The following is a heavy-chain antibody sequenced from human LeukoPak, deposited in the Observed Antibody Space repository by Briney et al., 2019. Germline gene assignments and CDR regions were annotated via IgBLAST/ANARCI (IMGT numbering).Heavy chain of an antibody. CDR2: ISSSSSYI. CDR1: GFTFSSYS. CDR3: ARTAYCGGDCSAGTFDY. Sequence: GGSLRLSCAASGFTFSSYSMNWVRQAPGKGLEWVSSISSSSSYIYYADSVKGRFTISRDNAKNSLYLQMNSLRAEDTAVYYCARTAYCGGDCSAGTFDYWGQGTLVTVSS. D-gene: IGHD2-21*02. V-gene: IGHV3-21*01. J-gene: IGHJ4*02.